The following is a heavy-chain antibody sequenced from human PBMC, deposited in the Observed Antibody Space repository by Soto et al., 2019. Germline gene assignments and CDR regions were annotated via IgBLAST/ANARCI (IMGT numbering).Heavy chain of an antibody. CDR1: GFTFSSYG. V-gene: IGHV3-30*18. J-gene: IGHJ4*02. CDR3: AKDLVYCGGDCYPRHIDY. Sequence: ESGGGVVQPGRSLRLSCAASGFTFSSYGMHWVRQAPGKGLEWVAVISYDGSNKYYADSVKGRFTISRDNSKNTLYLQMNSLRAEDTAVYYCAKDLVYCGGDCYPRHIDYWGQGTLVTVSS. D-gene: IGHD2-21*02. CDR2: ISYDGSNK.